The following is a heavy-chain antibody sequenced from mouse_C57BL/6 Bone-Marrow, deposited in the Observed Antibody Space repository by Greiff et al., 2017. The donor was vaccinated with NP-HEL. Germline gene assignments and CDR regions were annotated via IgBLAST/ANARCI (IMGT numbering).Heavy chain of an antibody. CDR3: ARFPDDGYWYFDV. CDR2: INPNNGGT. CDR1: GYTFTDYN. D-gene: IGHD2-3*01. J-gene: IGHJ1*03. V-gene: IGHV1-18*01. Sequence: VQLQQSGPELVKPGASVKIPCKASGYTFTDYNMDWVKQSHGKSLEWIGDINPNNGGTIYNQKFKGKATLTVDKSSSTAYMELRSLTSEDTAVYYCARFPDDGYWYFDVWGTGTTVTVSS.